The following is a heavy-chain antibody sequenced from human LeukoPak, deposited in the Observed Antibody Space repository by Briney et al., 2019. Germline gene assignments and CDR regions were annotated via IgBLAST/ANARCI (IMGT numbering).Heavy chain of an antibody. CDR3: ARRIAVAGIPYAFDI. D-gene: IGHD6-19*01. Sequence: SETLSLTCTVSGGSVSSGSYYWGWIRQPPGKGLEWIGGIYYSGSTYYNPSLKSRVTISVDTSKNQFSLKLSSVTAADTAVYYCARRIAVAGIPYAFDIWGQGTMVTVSS. CDR2: IYYSGST. J-gene: IGHJ3*02. V-gene: IGHV4-39*01. CDR1: GGSVSSGSYY.